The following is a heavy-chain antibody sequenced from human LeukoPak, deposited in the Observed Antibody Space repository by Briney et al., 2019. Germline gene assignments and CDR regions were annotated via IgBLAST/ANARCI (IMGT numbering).Heavy chain of an antibody. CDR1: GFTFSSYE. CDR3: ARGQGLTDSSGYYPVF. V-gene: IGHV3-48*03. D-gene: IGHD3-22*01. Sequence: GGSLRLSCAASGFTFSSYEMNWVRQAPGKGLEWVSYISSSGSTIYYADSVKGRFTISRDNAKNSLYLQMNSLRAEDTAVYYCARGQGLTDSSGYYPVFGGQGTLVTVSS. J-gene: IGHJ4*02. CDR2: ISSSGSTI.